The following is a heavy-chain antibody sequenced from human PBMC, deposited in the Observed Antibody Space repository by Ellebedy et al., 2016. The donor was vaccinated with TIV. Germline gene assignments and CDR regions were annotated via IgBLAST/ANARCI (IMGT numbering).Heavy chain of an antibody. CDR3: ARNGVSRSSKMVY. CDR1: GFTFSGYS. D-gene: IGHD1-26*01. J-gene: IGHJ4*02. V-gene: IGHV3-48*01. Sequence: GESLKISCAASGFTFSGYSMNWVRQAPGKGLAWVSSIRSSTGAIYYAGSVQGRFTISRDNARNSLFLQVNSLRGEDTAIYYCARNGVSRSSKMVYWGQGILVTVSS. CDR2: IRSSTGAI.